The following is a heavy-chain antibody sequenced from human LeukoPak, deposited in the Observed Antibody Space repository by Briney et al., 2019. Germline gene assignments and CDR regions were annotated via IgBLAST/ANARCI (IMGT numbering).Heavy chain of an antibody. V-gene: IGHV4-39*01. Sequence: SETLSRTCTVSGGSISSSSYYWGWIRQPPGKGLEWIGSIYYSGSTYYNPSLKSRVTISVDTSKNQFSLKLSSVTAADTAVYYCASQYYDFWSGYESAYYFDYWGQGTLVTVSS. CDR1: GGSISSSSYY. CDR3: ASQYYDFWSGYESAYYFDY. J-gene: IGHJ4*02. D-gene: IGHD3-3*01. CDR2: IYYSGST.